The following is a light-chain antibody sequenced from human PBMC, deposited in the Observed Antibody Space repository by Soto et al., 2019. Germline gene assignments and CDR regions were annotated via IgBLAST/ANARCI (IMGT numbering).Light chain of an antibody. CDR1: RSDVGDNNY. V-gene: IGLV2-14*03. J-gene: IGLJ1*01. Sequence: QSALTQPASVSGSPGQSITISCTGTRSDVGDNNYVSWYQHHPGKAPKLMIYDVTHRPSGISNRFSGSKSGNTASLTISGLQAEDEADYYCSSYTSSSTLYVFGTGTKLTVL. CDR2: DVT. CDR3: SSYTSSSTLYV.